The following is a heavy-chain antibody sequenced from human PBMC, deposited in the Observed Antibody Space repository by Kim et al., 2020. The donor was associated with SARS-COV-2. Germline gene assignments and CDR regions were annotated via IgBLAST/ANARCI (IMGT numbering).Heavy chain of an antibody. Sequence: GGSLRLSCAASGFTFSSYGMHWVRQAPGKGLEWVAVIWYDGSNKYYADSVKGRFTISRDNSKNTLYLQMNSLRAEDTAVYYCARVVNYGSGSYYIDYWGQKALVTVSS. CDR2: IWYDGSNK. CDR1: GFTFSSYG. CDR3: ARVVNYGSGSYYIDY. D-gene: IGHD3-10*01. J-gene: IGHJ4*02. V-gene: IGHV3-33*01.